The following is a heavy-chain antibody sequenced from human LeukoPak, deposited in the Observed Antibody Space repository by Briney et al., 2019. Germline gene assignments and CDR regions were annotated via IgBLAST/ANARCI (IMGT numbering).Heavy chain of an antibody. CDR3: ARGGTGYYDSSYYYPY. CDR2: IHQIGST. CDR1: GYSISIYYY. V-gene: IGHV4-38-2*02. D-gene: IGHD3-22*01. Sequence: SETLSLICNVSGYSISIYYYWGWIRQPPGKGLEWIGSIHQIGSTYYNPSLKSRVSILMDKSKNQFSLRLNSVTAADTAVYYCARGGTGYYDSSYYYPYWGQGTLVTVSS. J-gene: IGHJ4*02.